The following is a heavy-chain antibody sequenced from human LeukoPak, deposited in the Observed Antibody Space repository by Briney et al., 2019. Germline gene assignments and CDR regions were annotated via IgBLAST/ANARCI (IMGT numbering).Heavy chain of an antibody. J-gene: IGHJ5*02. CDR2: INHSGST. CDR1: GGSFSGYY. CDR3: ARGRSAHPVHWFDP. Sequence: SETLSLTCAVYGGSFSGYYWSWIRQPPGKGLEWIGEINHSGSTNYNPSLKSRVTISVDTSKNQFSLKLSSVTAADTAVYYCARGRSAHPVHWFDPWGQGTLVTVSS. V-gene: IGHV4-34*01.